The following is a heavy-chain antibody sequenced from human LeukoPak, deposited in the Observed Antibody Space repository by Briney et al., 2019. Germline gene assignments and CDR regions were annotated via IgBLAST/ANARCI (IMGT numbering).Heavy chain of an antibody. J-gene: IGHJ3*02. CDR1: GGSVSSGTYY. Sequence: SETLSLTRTVSGGSVSSGTYYWSWIRQPPGEGLEWIGYIYYSGSTNYNPSLKSRATISVDTSKNQFSLKLSSVTAADTAVYYCARVEWFGELSPFDIWGQGTMVTVSS. CDR3: ARVEWFGELSPFDI. CDR2: IYYSGST. V-gene: IGHV4-61*01. D-gene: IGHD3-10*01.